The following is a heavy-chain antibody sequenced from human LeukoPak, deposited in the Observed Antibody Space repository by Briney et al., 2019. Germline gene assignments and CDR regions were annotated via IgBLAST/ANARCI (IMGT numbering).Heavy chain of an antibody. V-gene: IGHV3-23*01. CDR1: GFSLSNYA. D-gene: IGHD5-12*01. CDR2: ISGSGGTT. J-gene: IGHJ4*02. Sequence: GVSLRLSCAASGFSLSNYAMSWVRQAPGKGLEWVSIISGSGGTTYYADSVKGRFTISRDNSKNTLYLQMNSLKADDTAVYYCAKTSRGNSGYDSPFDYWGQGTLVTVSS. CDR3: AKTSRGNSGYDSPFDY.